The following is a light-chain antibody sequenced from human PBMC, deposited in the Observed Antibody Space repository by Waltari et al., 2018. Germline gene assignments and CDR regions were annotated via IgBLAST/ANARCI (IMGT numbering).Light chain of an antibody. J-gene: IGKJ4*01. CDR2: AAS. CDR1: QVISSH. Sequence: DIQLTQSPSFLSASVGDRVTITCRASQVISSHLAWYQQEPGKAPKLLIYAASTLQTGVPSRFSGSGSGTEFTLRISSLQPEDFGSYYCQQLHAYPLSFGGGNKVEIK. CDR3: QQLHAYPLS. V-gene: IGKV1-9*01.